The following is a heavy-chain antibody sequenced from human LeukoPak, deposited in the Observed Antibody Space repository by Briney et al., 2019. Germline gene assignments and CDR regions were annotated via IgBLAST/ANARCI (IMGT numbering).Heavy chain of an antibody. CDR2: FDPEDGET. V-gene: IGHV1-24*01. D-gene: IGHD2-15*01. J-gene: IGHJ4*02. CDR1: GGTFSSYA. CDR3: ATGSGGSRD. Sequence: ASVKVSCKASGGTFSSYAISWVRQAPGKGLEWMGGFDPEDGETIYAQKFQGRVTMTEDTSTDTAYMELSSLRSEDTAVYYCATGSGGSRDWGQGTLVTVSS.